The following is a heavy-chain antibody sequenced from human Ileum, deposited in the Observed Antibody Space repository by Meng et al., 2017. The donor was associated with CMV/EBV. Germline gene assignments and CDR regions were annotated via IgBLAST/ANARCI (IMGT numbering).Heavy chain of an antibody. J-gene: IGHJ4*02. CDR1: VFTFGNYA. Sequence: SVFTFGNYALHWVRQAPGNGLEWVAVISNDGVNKYYADSVQGRFTISRDNSKNTVYLQMNSLRLEDTAAYYCARDQGWFGDQYFDYWGQGTLVTVSS. D-gene: IGHD3-10*01. CDR2: ISNDGVNK. V-gene: IGHV3-30-3*01. CDR3: ARDQGWFGDQYFDY.